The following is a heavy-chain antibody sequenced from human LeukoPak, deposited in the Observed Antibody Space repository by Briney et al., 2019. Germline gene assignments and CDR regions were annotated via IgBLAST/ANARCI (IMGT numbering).Heavy chain of an antibody. J-gene: IGHJ4*02. Sequence: GGSLRLSCAASGFTFSSYAMSWVRQAPGKGLEWVSAISGSGGSTYYADSVKGRFTISRDNAKNSLYLQMNSLRAEDTAVYYCARDYGDYSLDYWGQGTLVTVSS. CDR3: ARDYGDYSLDY. CDR2: ISGSGGST. D-gene: IGHD4-17*01. CDR1: GFTFSSYA. V-gene: IGHV3-23*01.